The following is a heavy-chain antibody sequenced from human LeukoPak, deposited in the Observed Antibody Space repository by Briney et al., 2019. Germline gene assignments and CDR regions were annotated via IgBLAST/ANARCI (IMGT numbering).Heavy chain of an antibody. CDR3: ARDGGQQWLTNYYSYGMDV. CDR1: GYTFTTYG. Sequence: ASVKVSCRASGYTFTTYGINWVRQAPGQGLEWMGWIKTYNGDTNSAQSLQDRIIMTTDTSTGTAYMELRSLRSDDTAVYYCARDGGQQWLTNYYSYGMDVWARGPRSPSP. J-gene: IGHJ6*02. D-gene: IGHD6-19*01. CDR2: IKTYNGDT. V-gene: IGHV1-18*01.